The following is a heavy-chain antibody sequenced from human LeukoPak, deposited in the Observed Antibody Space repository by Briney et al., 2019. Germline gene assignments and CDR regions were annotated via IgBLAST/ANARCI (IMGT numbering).Heavy chain of an antibody. J-gene: IGHJ3*02. CDR3: ARDRDYADVFDI. Sequence: SETLSLTCTVSGGSISSSSYYWGWIRQPPGKGLEWIGSIYYSGSTYYNPSLKSRVTISVDTSKNQFSLKLSSVTAADTAVYYCARDRDYADVFDIWGQGTMVTVSS. CDR2: IYYSGST. D-gene: IGHD4-17*01. CDR1: GGSISSSSYY. V-gene: IGHV4-39*07.